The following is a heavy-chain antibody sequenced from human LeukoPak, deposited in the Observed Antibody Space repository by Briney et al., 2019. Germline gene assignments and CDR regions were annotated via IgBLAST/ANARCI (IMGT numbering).Heavy chain of an antibody. CDR2: IIPIFGTA. J-gene: IGHJ4*02. V-gene: IGHV1-69*13. Sequence: SVKVSCKASGGTFSSYAISWVRQAPGQGLEWMGGIIPIFGTANYAQKFQGRVTITADESTSTAYMELSSLRSEDTAVYYCARVIVGATQGAFNYWGQGTLVTVSS. D-gene: IGHD1-26*01. CDR1: GGTFSSYA. CDR3: ARVIVGATQGAFNY.